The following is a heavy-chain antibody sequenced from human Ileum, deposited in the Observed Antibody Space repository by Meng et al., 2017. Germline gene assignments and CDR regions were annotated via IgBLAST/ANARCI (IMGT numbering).Heavy chain of an antibody. CDR3: ARGYYYDSSGYYYGSFGAFDI. V-gene: IGHV1-69*05. CDR2: IIPIFGTA. D-gene: IGHD3-22*01. Sequence: SVKVSCKASGGTFSSYAISWVRQAPGQGLEWMGGIIPIFGTANYAQKVQGRVTITTDESTSTAYMELSSLRSEDTAVYYCARGYYYDSSGYYYGSFGAFDIWGQGTMGTVSS. CDR1: GGTFSSYA. J-gene: IGHJ3*02.